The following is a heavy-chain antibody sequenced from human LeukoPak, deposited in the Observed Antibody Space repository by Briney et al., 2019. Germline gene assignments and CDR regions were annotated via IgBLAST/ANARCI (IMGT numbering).Heavy chain of an antibody. CDR2: IYYNGST. V-gene: IGHV4-59*01. CDR3: ARGVVVRGAYYYSKDV. Sequence: SETLSLTCTVSGGSISSYYWSWIRQPPGKGLEWIGYIYYNGSTNYNPSLKSRVTISVDTSKNQFSLKLSSVTAADTAVYYCARGVVVRGAYYYSKDVWGKGTTVTVSS. D-gene: IGHD3-10*01. J-gene: IGHJ6*04. CDR1: GGSISSYY.